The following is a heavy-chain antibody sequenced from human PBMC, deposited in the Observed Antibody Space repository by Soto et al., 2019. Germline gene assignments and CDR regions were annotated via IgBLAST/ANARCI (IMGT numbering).Heavy chain of an antibody. V-gene: IGHV3-23*01. CDR1: GFTFSSYG. J-gene: IGHJ4*02. D-gene: IGHD3-22*01. CDR2: ISGSGDIT. CDR3: AKDKYYD. Sequence: EVQLLESGGGLEKPGGSLRLSCAASGFTFSSYGMTWVRQAPGKGLEWVSGISGSGDITVYADSVKGRFTISRDNSKNTLYLQMNSLRAEDTAVYYCAKDKYYDWGQGILVTVSS.